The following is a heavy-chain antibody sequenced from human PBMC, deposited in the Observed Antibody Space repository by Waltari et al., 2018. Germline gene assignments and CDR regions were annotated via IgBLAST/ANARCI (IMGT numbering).Heavy chain of an antibody. V-gene: IGHV3-11*04. D-gene: IGHD3-9*01. CDR3: VTGPRDKWVGRYSGEFFHH. Sequence: VQLVESGGGLVQPGGSLRLSCAASGFIFSDHYMDWVRQAPGKGLKWIGENTLGEITSYNPSLESRVTILLDKSKNQFSLHLDSVTAADTAVYYCVTGPRDKWVGRYSGEFFHHWGPGTLVTVSS. CDR2: NTLGEIT. J-gene: IGHJ1*01. CDR1: GFIFSDHY.